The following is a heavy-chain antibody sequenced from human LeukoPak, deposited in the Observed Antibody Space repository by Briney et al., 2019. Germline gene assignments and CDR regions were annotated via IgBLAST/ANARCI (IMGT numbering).Heavy chain of an antibody. J-gene: IGHJ4*02. CDR2: ISSSGSTI. V-gene: IGHV3-48*03. Sequence: GGSLRLSCAASGFTFSSYAMNWVRQAPGKGLEWVSYISSSGSTIYYADSVKGRFTISRDNAKNSLYLQMNSLRAEDTAVYYCARANYYYDSSGYYSAYFDYWGQGTLVTVSS. D-gene: IGHD3-22*01. CDR3: ARANYYYDSSGYYSAYFDY. CDR1: GFTFSSYA.